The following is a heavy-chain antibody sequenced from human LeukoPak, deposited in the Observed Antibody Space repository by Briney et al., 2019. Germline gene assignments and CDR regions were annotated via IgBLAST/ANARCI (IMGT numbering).Heavy chain of an antibody. D-gene: IGHD6-13*01. J-gene: IGHJ3*02. CDR1: GYTFIGYY. V-gene: IGHV1-2*02. CDR3: ARDGSSSWYQGAFDI. Sequence: ASVKVSCKASGYTFIGYYIHWVRQAPGQGLEWMGWINPNSGGTNYAQKFQGRVTMTRDTSISTAYMELSRLRSDDTAVYYCARDGSSSWYQGAFDIWGQGTMVTVSS. CDR2: INPNSGGT.